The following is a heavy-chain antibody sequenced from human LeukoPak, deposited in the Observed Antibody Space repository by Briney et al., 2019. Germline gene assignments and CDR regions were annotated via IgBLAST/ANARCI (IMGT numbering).Heavy chain of an antibody. D-gene: IGHD3-10*01. J-gene: IGHJ6*04. CDR1: GGPFSGYY. CDR2: INHSRST. CDR3: ARGNYGSWLSDYYYYYGMDV. Sequence: SETLSLTCAVYGGPFSGYYWSWIRQPPGKGLEWIGEINHSRSTNYNPSLKSRVTISVDTSKNQFSLKLSSVTAADTAVYYCARGNYGSWLSDYYYYYGMDVWGKGTTVTVSS. V-gene: IGHV4-34*01.